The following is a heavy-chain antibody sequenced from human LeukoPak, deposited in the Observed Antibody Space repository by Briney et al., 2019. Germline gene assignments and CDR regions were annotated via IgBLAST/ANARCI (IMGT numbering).Heavy chain of an antibody. V-gene: IGHV4-39*07. J-gene: IGHJ4*02. D-gene: IGHD2-21*02. CDR2: FYYSGGA. Sequence: SETLSLTCTVSGDPLRKSTFYWVWIRQPPGKGLEWIGSFYYSGGADYNPSLQSRVTISVDTSKNEFSLKVRSVTAADTAVYFCARTHCEGDCFSAIRYWGQGTPVTVSS. CDR3: ARTHCEGDCFSAIRY. CDR1: GDPLRKSTFY.